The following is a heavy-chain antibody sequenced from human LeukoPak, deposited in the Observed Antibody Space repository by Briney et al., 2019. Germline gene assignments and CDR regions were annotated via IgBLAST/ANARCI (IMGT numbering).Heavy chain of an antibody. CDR2: IKQDGSEK. Sequence: PGGSLRLSCAASGFTFSSYWMSWVRQAPGKGLEWVANIKQDGSEKYYVDSVKGRFTISRDNSKNTLYLQMNSLRVEDTAVYYCAKGDGAFDIWGQGTMVTVSS. J-gene: IGHJ3*02. V-gene: IGHV3-7*03. CDR1: GFTFSSYW. CDR3: AKGDGAFDI.